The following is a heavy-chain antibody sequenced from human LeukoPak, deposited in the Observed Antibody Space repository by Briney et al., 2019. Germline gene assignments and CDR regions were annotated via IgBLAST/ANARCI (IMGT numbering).Heavy chain of an antibody. Sequence: GGSLRLSCAASGFTFSSYWMHWVRQVPGKGLVWVSRITSDGSSTNYADSVKGRFTISRDNAKNTLYLQMNSLRAEDTAVYYCEATGVGGYRGQGTLVTVSS. V-gene: IGHV3-74*01. CDR2: ITSDGSST. CDR3: EATGVGGY. CDR1: GFTFSSYW. J-gene: IGHJ4*02. D-gene: IGHD1-26*01.